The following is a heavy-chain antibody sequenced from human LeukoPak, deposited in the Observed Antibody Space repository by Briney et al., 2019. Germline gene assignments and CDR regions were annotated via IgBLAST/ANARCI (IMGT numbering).Heavy chain of an antibody. D-gene: IGHD3-10*01. Sequence: GASVKVSCKASGYTFTSYGISWVRQAPGQGLEWMGWISAYNGNTNYAQKFQDKVIMTTDTSTNTAYMELRSLTTDDTAVYYCARRVGFYGSGKTMGGWFGPWGPGSLVTVSS. J-gene: IGHJ5*02. CDR3: ARRVGFYGSGKTMGGWFGP. CDR2: ISAYNGNT. V-gene: IGHV1-18*01. CDR1: GYTFTSYG.